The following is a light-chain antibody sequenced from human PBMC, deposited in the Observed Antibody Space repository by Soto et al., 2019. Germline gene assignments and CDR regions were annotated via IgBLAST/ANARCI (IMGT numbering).Light chain of an antibody. J-gene: IGKJ4*01. CDR3: QQYYSTPDLT. Sequence: DIVMTQSPDSLAVSLGERATINCKSSQSVLYSSNNKNYLAWYQQKPGQPPKLLIYWASTRKSGVPDRFSGSGSGTDFTLTISSLQAEDVAVYYCQQYYSTPDLTFCGGTKVEIK. V-gene: IGKV4-1*01. CDR1: QSVLYSSNNKNY. CDR2: WAS.